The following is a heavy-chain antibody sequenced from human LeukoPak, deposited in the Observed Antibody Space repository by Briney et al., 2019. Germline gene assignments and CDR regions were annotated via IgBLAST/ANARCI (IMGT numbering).Heavy chain of an antibody. CDR2: ISYDGSNK. CDR3: ARDSSGSYYYYYYMDV. CDR1: GFTFSSYA. D-gene: IGHD1-26*01. J-gene: IGHJ6*03. V-gene: IGHV3-30*01. Sequence: GGSLRLYCAASGFTFSSYAMHWVRQAPGKGLEWVAVISYDGSNKYYADSVKGRFTISRDNSKNTLYLQMNSLRAEDTAVYYCARDSSGSYYYYYYMDVWGKGTTVTVSS.